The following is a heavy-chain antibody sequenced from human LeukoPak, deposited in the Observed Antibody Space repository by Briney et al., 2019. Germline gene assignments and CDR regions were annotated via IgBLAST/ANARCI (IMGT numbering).Heavy chain of an antibody. D-gene: IGHD1-26*01. Sequence: SETLSLTCTVSGGSISSYYWSWIRQPPGKGLEWIGYIYYSGSINYNPSLKSRVTISVDTSKNQFSLKLSSVTAADTAVYYCARDGRISPYYGMDVWGQGTTVTVSS. CDR3: ARDGRISPYYGMDV. CDR2: IYYSGSI. V-gene: IGHV4-59*12. J-gene: IGHJ6*02. CDR1: GGSISSYY.